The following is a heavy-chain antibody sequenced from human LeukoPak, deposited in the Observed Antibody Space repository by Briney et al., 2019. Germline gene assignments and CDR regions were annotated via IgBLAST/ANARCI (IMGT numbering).Heavy chain of an antibody. CDR1: GGSISSYY. CDR3: ARVGPVGATQPFDY. V-gene: IGHV4-59*01. D-gene: IGHD1-26*01. Sequence: PSETLSLTCTVSGGSISSYYWSWIRQPPGKGLEWIGYIYYSGSTNYNPSLKSRVTISVDTSKNQFSLKLSSVTAADTAVYYCARVGPVGATQPFDYWGQGTLSPSPQ. J-gene: IGHJ4*02. CDR2: IYYSGST.